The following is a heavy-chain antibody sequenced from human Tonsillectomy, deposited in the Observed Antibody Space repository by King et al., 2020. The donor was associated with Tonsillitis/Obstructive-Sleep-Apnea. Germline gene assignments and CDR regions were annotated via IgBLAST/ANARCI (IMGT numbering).Heavy chain of an antibody. CDR1: GFTFSSYE. Sequence: QLVQSGGGLVQPGGSLRLSCAASGFTFSSYEMNWVRQAPGKGLEWVSYISSSGSTIYYADSVKGRFTISRDNAKNSLYLQMNSLRAEDTAVYYCARIAEHPIDAFDIWGQGTMVTVSS. CDR3: ARIAEHPIDAFDI. CDR2: ISSSGSTI. V-gene: IGHV3-48*03. D-gene: IGHD6-13*01. J-gene: IGHJ3*02.